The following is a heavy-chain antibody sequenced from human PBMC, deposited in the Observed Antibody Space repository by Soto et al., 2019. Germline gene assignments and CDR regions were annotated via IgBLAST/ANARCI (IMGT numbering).Heavy chain of an antibody. J-gene: IGHJ6*02. D-gene: IGHD5-18*01. V-gene: IGHV4-31*03. CDR2: IYYSGST. CDR1: GGSISSGGYY. Sequence: QVQLQESGPGLVKPSQTLSLTCTVSGGSISSGGYYWSWIRQHPGKGLEWIGDIYYSGSTYYNPSLKRRVTIEVATSKNQFSLKLSSVTAADTAVYYCARVDTAMVKYGMDVWGQGTTVTVSS. CDR3: ARVDTAMVKYGMDV.